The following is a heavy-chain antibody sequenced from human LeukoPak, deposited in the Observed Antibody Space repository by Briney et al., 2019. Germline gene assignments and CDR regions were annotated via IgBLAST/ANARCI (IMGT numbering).Heavy chain of an antibody. D-gene: IGHD2-2*01. CDR3: ARDRGYCSSTSCFGIYGMDV. CDR1: GYTFTGYY. CDR2: INPNSGGT. V-gene: IGHV1-2*02. J-gene: IGHJ6*02. Sequence: ASVKVSCKASGYTFTGYYMHWVRQAPGQGLEWMGWINPNSGGTNYAQKFQGRVTMTRDTSISTAYMELSRLRSDDTAVYYCARDRGYCSSTSCFGIYGMDVWGQGTTVTVSS.